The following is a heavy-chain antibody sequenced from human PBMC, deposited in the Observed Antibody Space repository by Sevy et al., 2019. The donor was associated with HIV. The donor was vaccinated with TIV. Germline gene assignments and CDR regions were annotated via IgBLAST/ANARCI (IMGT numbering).Heavy chain of an antibody. J-gene: IGHJ6*03. CDR3: ARDRLAAAGHSYYYYYYMDV. CDR2: ISYDGSNK. D-gene: IGHD6-13*01. V-gene: IGHV3-30-3*01. Sequence: GGSLRLSCAASGFTFSSYAMHWVRQAPGKGLEWVAVISYDGSNKYYADSVKGRFTISRDNSKNTLYLQMNSLGAEDTAVYYCARDRLAAAGHSYYYYYYMDVWGKGTTVTVSS. CDR1: GFTFSSYA.